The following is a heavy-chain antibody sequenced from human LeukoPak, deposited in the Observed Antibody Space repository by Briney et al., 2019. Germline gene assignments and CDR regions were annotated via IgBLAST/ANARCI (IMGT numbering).Heavy chain of an antibody. D-gene: IGHD6-13*01. Sequence: PGGSLRLSCAASGFTFISYGMHWVRQAPGKGLEWVAIISYDGSNTYYSDSVKGRFTISRDNSKNTLYLQMNSLRAEDTAVYYCARDSSSWYSHFDYWGQGTLVTVSS. CDR2: ISYDGSNT. CDR1: GFTFISYG. CDR3: ARDSSSWYSHFDY. V-gene: IGHV3-30*03. J-gene: IGHJ4*02.